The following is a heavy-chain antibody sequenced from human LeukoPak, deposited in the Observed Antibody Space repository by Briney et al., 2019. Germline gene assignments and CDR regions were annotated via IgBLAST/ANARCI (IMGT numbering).Heavy chain of an antibody. CDR2: INHSGST. V-gene: IGHV4-34*01. D-gene: IGHD3-3*01. J-gene: IGHJ6*02. CDR1: GGAFSGYY. CDR3: ARGLYDFWSGYSRFGKDV. Sequence: SETLSLTCAVYGGAFSGYYWSWIRQPPGKGLEWIGEINHSGSTNYNPSLKSRVTISVDTSKIQFSLKLSSVTAADTAVYYCARGLYDFWSGYSRFGKDVWGQGTTVTVSS.